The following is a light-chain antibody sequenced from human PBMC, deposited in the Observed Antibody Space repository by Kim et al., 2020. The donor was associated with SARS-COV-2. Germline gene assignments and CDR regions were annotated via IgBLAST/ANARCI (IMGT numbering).Light chain of an antibody. J-gene: IGKJ2*03. Sequence: EIVMTQSPATLSVSPGERATLSCRASQSVTSNLAWYQKRPGQAPRLLNSGASTRVTGIPARFSGSGSGTEFTLTISSLQSEDFAVYYCQQYENWYSFGQGTKLEI. CDR2: GAS. CDR1: QSVTSN. CDR3: QQYENWYS. V-gene: IGKV3-15*01.